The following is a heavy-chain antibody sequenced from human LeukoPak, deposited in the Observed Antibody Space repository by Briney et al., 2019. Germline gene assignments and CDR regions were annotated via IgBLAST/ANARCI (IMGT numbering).Heavy chain of an antibody. Sequence: SETLSLTCTVSGGSIRNYFWSWIRQPPGKGLEWIGYIYYSGSTNYNPSLKSRVTISVDTSKNQFSLNLRSVTAADTAVYYCARVKSYSGSYCADYWGQGTLVTVSS. CDR3: ARVKSYSGSYCADY. D-gene: IGHD1-26*01. CDR2: IYYSGST. V-gene: IGHV4-59*12. J-gene: IGHJ4*02. CDR1: GGSIRNYF.